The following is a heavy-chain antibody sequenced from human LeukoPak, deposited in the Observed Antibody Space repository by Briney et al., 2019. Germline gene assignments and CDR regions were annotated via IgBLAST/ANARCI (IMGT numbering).Heavy chain of an antibody. V-gene: IGHV1-69*04. J-gene: IGHJ6*02. CDR3: ARGGIAARYGMDV. CDR2: IIPIFGIA. Sequence: SVKVSCKASGGTFSSYAISWARQAPGQGLEWMGRIIPIFGIANYAQKFQGRVTITADKSTSAAYMELSSLRSEDTAVYYCARGGIAARYGMDVWGQGTTVTVSS. D-gene: IGHD6-6*01. CDR1: GGTFSSYA.